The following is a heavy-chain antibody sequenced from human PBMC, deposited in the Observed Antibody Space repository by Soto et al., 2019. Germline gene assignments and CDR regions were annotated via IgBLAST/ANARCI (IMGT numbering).Heavy chain of an antibody. Sequence: SQTLSLTCAISGDSVSSNSPTWNWIRQSPSRGLEWLGRTYYRSQWFNDYALSVKSRITINPDTSKNQFSLQLNSVTPEDTAVYYCARSWGDKFASWGQGTLVTVS. V-gene: IGHV6-1*01. CDR2: TYYRSQWFN. CDR1: GDSVSSNSPT. J-gene: IGHJ4*02. CDR3: ARSWGDKFAS. D-gene: IGHD3-16*01.